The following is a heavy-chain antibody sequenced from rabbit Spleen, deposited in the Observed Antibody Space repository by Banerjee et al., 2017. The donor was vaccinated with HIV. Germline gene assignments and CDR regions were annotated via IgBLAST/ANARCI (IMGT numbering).Heavy chain of an antibody. CDR3: ARDTSSSFSSYGMDL. Sequence: QEQLVESGGGLVKPGASLTLICTASGFSFSSGYDMSWVRQAPGKGLEWIACIFAGSSGNTYYASWAKGRFTCSKTSSTTVTLQMTRLTAADTATYFCARDTSSSFSSYGMDLWGQGTLVTV. V-gene: IGHV1S45*01. J-gene: IGHJ6*01. CDR2: IFAGSSGNT. CDR1: GFSFSSGYD. D-gene: IGHD1-1*01.